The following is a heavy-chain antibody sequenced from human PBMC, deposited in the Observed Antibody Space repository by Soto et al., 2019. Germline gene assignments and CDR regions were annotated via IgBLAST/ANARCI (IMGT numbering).Heavy chain of an antibody. Sequence: GGSLRLSCAASGFPFSNYGMHWVRQAPGKGLEWVSVISRDGSSKEYADSVKGRFTISRDNSKNTLYLQMNSLRAEDTAVYYCAKDFYATPHWFDPWGQGTLVTVSS. CDR1: GFPFSNYG. CDR2: ISRDGSSK. J-gene: IGHJ5*02. CDR3: AKDFYATPHWFDP. D-gene: IGHD2-8*01. V-gene: IGHV3-30*18.